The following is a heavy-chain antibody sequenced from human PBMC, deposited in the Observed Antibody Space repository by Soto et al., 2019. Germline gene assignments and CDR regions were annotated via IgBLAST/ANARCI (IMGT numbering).Heavy chain of an antibody. V-gene: IGHV1-18*01. CDR2: ISAYNGNT. CDR3: ARLSYCYDSSGFVVPGEGFPSPDY. J-gene: IGHJ4*02. D-gene: IGHD3-22*01. CDR1: GYTFTSYG. Sequence: ASVKVSCKASGYTFTSYGISWVRQAPGQGLEWMGWISAYNGNTNYAQKLQGRVTMTTDTSTSTAYMELRSLRSDDTAVYYCARLSYCYDSSGFVVPGEGFPSPDYWGQGTLVTVSS.